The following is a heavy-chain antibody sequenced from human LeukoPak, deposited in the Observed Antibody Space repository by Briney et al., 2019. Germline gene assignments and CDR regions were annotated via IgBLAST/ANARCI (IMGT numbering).Heavy chain of an antibody. CDR3: ASQADYRFSYYYGMDV. CDR1: GGSISSYY. D-gene: IGHD4-11*01. CDR2: IYYSGST. Sequence: PSETLSLTCTVSGGSISSYYWSWIRQPPGKGLEWIGYIYYSGSTNYNPSLKSRVTISVDTSKNQFSLKLSSVTAADTAVYYCASQADYRFSYYYGMDVWGQGTTVTVSS. V-gene: IGHV4-59*08. J-gene: IGHJ6*02.